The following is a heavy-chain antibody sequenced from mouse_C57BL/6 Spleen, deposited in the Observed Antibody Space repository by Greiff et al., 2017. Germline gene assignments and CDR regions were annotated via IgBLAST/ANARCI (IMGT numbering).Heavy chain of an antibody. CDR1: GYSITSGYY. CDR3: ARDGGLRRYFDV. V-gene: IGHV3-6*01. J-gene: IGHJ1*03. D-gene: IGHD2-4*01. Sequence: EVKLVESGPGLVKPSQSLSLTCSVTGYSITSGYYWNWIRQFPGNKLEWMGYISYDGSNKYNPYLKNRISITRDTSNNQFFLKLNSVTTEDTATFYCARDGGLRRYFDVWGTGTTVTVSS. CDR2: ISYDGSN.